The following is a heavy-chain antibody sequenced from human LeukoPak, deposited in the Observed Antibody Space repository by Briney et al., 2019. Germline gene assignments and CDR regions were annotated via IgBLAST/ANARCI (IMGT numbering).Heavy chain of an antibody. CDR2: INPNSGDT. V-gene: IGHV1-2*02. CDR3: ARDSVTWNWDTFDI. CDR1: GYTFTGYY. J-gene: IGHJ3*02. Sequence: ASVKVSCKASGYTFTGYYMHWVRQAPGQGLEWMGWINPNSGDTIYAQKFRGRVTMTRDTSISTVYMELSRLRSDDTAMYYCARDSVTWNWDTFDIWGQGTMVTVSS. D-gene: IGHD1-7*01.